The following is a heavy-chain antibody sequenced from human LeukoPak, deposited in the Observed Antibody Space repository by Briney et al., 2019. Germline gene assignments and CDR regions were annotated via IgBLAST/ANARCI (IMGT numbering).Heavy chain of an antibody. CDR1: GGSISSSSYY. CDR3: ALTYYYDSSGYYYDY. Sequence: PSETLSLTCTVSGGSISSSSYYWGWIRQPPGKGLEWIASIYYSGSTYYNPSPKSRVTISVDTSKNQFSLKLSSVTAADTAVYYCALTYYYDSSGYYYDYWGQGTLVTVSS. V-gene: IGHV4-39*01. CDR2: IYYSGST. J-gene: IGHJ4*02. D-gene: IGHD3-22*01.